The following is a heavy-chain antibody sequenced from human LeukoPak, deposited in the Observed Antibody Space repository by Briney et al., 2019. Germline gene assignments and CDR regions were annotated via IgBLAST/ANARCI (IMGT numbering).Heavy chain of an antibody. Sequence: GGSLRLSCAASGFTFSSYGMHWVRQAPGKGLEWVAVISYDGSNKYYADSVKGRFTISRDNSKNTLYLQMNSLRAEDTAVYYCATAFDYLGQGAFDIWGQGTMVTVSS. D-gene: IGHD2/OR15-2a*01. J-gene: IGHJ3*02. CDR1: GFTFSSYG. CDR3: ATAFDYLGQGAFDI. CDR2: ISYDGSNK. V-gene: IGHV3-30*03.